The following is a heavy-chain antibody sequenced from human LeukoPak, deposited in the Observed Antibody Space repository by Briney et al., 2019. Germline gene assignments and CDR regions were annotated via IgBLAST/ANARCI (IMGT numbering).Heavy chain of an antibody. V-gene: IGHV4-39*07. J-gene: IGHJ4*02. D-gene: IGHD1-7*01. CDR1: GSSISSSGDY. CDR3: ARGTGTTYYFDY. Sequence: SETLSLTCTVSGSSISSSGDYWGWIRQPPGKGLEWIGSLYYSGSTNYNPSLKSRVTISVDTSKNQLSLKLSSVTAADTAVYYCARGTGTTYYFDYWGQGTLVTVSS. CDR2: LYYSGST.